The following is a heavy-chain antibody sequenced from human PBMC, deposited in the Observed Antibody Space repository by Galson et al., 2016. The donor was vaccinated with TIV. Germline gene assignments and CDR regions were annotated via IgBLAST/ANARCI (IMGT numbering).Heavy chain of an antibody. CDR1: GFSIRRGYY. Sequence: LTCAVSGFSIRRGYYWGWIRRLPGKGLEWIGSINHSGSTHYNPSLKNRVTISVDTSKNQFSPRLTSVTAADTAVYYCASGRSGATAYYYMDVWGKGTTVTVSS. J-gene: IGHJ6*03. CDR3: ASGRSGATAYYYMDV. V-gene: IGHV4-38-2*01. CDR2: INHSGST. D-gene: IGHD1-26*01.